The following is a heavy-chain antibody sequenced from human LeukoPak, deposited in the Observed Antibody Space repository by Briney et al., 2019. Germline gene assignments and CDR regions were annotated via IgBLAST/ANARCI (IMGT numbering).Heavy chain of an antibody. V-gene: IGHV3-7*01. CDR3: ARGSMIVGVGAFDI. J-gene: IGHJ3*02. CDR2: IKQDGSEK. D-gene: IGHD3-22*01. CDR1: GFTFSSYW. Sequence: GGSLRLSCAASGFTFSSYWMSGVRQAPGKGLEWVANIKQDGSEKYYVDSVKGRFTISRDNPKNSLYLQMKSLRAEDTAVYYCARGSMIVGVGAFDIWGQGTMVTVSS.